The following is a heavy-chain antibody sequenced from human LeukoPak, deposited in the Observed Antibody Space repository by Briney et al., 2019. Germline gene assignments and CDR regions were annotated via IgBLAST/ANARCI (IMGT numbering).Heavy chain of an antibody. J-gene: IGHJ4*02. V-gene: IGHV3-11*01. CDR1: GFTLSDYY. D-gene: IGHD6-13*01. CDR2: ISSSGSNI. CDR3: AREPTDSSSWNFDY. Sequence: GGSLRLSCAASGFTLSDYYMPGFRQAPGKGREGVSYISSSGSNIYYADSVKGRFTISRDNAKNSLYLEMNSLRAEDTAVYYCAREPTDSSSWNFDYWGQGTLVTVSS.